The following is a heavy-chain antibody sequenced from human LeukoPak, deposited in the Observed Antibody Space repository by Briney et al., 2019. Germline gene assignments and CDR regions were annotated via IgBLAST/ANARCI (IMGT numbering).Heavy chain of an antibody. Sequence: GGSLRLSCAASGFTFSSYAMSWVRQAPGKGLEWVSAISGSGGSTYYADSVKGRFTISGDNSKNTLYLQMNSLRAEDTAVYYCAKGGAARYSYGYPDYCYYGMDVWGQGTTVTVSS. D-gene: IGHD5-18*01. J-gene: IGHJ6*02. CDR1: GFTFSSYA. CDR3: AKGGAARYSYGYPDYCYYGMDV. CDR2: ISGSGGST. V-gene: IGHV3-23*01.